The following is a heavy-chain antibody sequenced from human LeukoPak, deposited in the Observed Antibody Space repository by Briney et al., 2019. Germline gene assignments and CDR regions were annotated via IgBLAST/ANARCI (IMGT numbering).Heavy chain of an antibody. CDR3: ARLGRSYYYDSSGYGMDV. Sequence: VASVKVSCKASGYTFTSYDINWVRQATGQGLEWMGWMNPNSGNTGYAQKFQGRVTMTRNTSISTAYMELSSLRSEDTAVYYCARLGRSYYYDSSGYGMDVWGQGTTVIVSS. CDR1: GYTFTSYD. J-gene: IGHJ6*02. V-gene: IGHV1-8*01. CDR2: MNPNSGNT. D-gene: IGHD3-22*01.